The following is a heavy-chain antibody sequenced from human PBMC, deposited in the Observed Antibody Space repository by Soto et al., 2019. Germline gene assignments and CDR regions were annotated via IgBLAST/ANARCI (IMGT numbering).Heavy chain of an antibody. V-gene: IGHV3-23*01. CDR1: GFTFSIYA. Sequence: GGSLRLSCAASGFTFSIYAMSWVRQAPGKGLEWVSSIRDSGGSTYCADSVKGRFTISRDNSKNTLYLQMISLRAEATAVYYCAKRVEGSGSYYKGPFDYWGQGTLVTVSS. J-gene: IGHJ4*02. CDR2: IRDSGGST. D-gene: IGHD3-10*01. CDR3: AKRVEGSGSYYKGPFDY.